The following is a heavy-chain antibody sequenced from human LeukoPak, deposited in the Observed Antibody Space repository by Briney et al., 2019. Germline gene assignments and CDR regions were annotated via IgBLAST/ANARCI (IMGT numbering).Heavy chain of an antibody. V-gene: IGHV3-30*18. J-gene: IGHJ4*02. CDR3: AKDREVGASTAPDY. Sequence: PGGSLRLSCAASGFTFSSYGMHWVRQAPGKGLEWVAVISYDGSNKYYADSVKGRFTISRDNSKNTLYLQMNSLRAEDTAVYYCAKDREVGASTAPDYWGQGTLVTVSS. CDR1: GFTFSSYG. CDR2: ISYDGSNK. D-gene: IGHD1-26*01.